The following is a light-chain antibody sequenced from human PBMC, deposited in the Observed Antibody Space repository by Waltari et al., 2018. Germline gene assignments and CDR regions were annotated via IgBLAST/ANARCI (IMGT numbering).Light chain of an antibody. CDR2: GNN. J-gene: IGLJ2*01. CDR1: SSNIGAGDE. Sequence: QSVLTQPPSVSGAPGQRMTISCTGTSSNIGAGDEVHWYLQLPGTAPKLLILGNNNRPSGVPDRFSASKSDTSASLAITGLQAEDEADYYCQSYDSSLSGVLFGGGTKLTVL. CDR3: QSYDSSLSGVL. V-gene: IGLV1-40*01.